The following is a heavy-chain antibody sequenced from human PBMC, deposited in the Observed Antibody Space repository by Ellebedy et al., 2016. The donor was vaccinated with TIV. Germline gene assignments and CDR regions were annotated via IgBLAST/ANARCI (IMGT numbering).Heavy chain of an antibody. D-gene: IGHD2-2*01. CDR3: ARDFDCSSATCYDGGFDY. J-gene: IGHJ4*02. CDR2: IKPDGSEK. Sequence: GESLKISCAASGFTFSSYWMSWVRQAPGKGLEWVANIKPDGSEKYYVDSVKGRFTISRDNSKNSLYLQMNSLRAEDTAVYYCARDFDCSSATCYDGGFDYWGQGTLVTVSS. CDR1: GFTFSSYW. V-gene: IGHV3-7*01.